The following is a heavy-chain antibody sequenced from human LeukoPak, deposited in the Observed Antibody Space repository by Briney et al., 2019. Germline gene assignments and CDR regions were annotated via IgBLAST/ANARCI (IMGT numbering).Heavy chain of an antibody. CDR1: GFTFSSYG. CDR2: IRYDGSNK. D-gene: IGHD3-22*01. CDR3: AKDRAYYDSSGQGGFDY. Sequence: GGSLRLSCAASGFTFSSYGMHWVRQAPGKGLEWVAFIRYDGSNKYYADSVKGRFTISRDNSKNTLYLQMNSLRAEDTAVYYCAKDRAYYDSSGQGGFDYWGQGTLVTVSS. J-gene: IGHJ4*02. V-gene: IGHV3-30*02.